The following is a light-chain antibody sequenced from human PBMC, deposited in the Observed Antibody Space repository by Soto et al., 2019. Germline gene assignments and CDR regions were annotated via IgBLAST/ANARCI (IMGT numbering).Light chain of an antibody. CDR1: QSVGTN. V-gene: IGKV3D-15*01. CDR3: QQYDTWPRT. J-gene: IGKJ1*01. Sequence: EIVLTQSPRTLCLSACKKAAVSXRTSQSVGTNQLAWYQYKRGQAPRLVFHSATTRANAFPSRFSASGSGTEFTLSISSLQSDDFGVYYCQQYDTWPRTFGQGTKVDIK. CDR2: SAT.